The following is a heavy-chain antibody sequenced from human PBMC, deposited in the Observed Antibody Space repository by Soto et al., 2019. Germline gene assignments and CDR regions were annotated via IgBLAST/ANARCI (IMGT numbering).Heavy chain of an antibody. CDR1: GGTFSSYT. V-gene: IGHV1-69*08. D-gene: IGHD3-10*01. CDR3: ARDLGGYYGSGSQDV. CDR2: IIPILGIA. J-gene: IGHJ3*01. Sequence: QVQLVQSGAEVKKPGSSVKVSCKASGGTFSSYTISWVRQAPGQGLEWMGRIIPILGIANYAQKFQGRVTITADKSTSTAYMELSSLRSEDTAVYYCARDLGGYYGSGSQDVWGQGTMVNVSS.